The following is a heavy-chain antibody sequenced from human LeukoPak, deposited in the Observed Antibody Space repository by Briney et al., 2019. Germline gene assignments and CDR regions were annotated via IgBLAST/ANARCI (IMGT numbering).Heavy chain of an antibody. CDR1: GFTFSSYA. CDR3: ARDPIQPTRSGSYSGYFDY. CDR2: ISSNGGST. V-gene: IGHV3-64*01. D-gene: IGHD1-26*01. J-gene: IGHJ4*02. Sequence: PGGSLRLSCAASGFTFSSYAMHWVRQAPGKGLEYVSAISSNGGSTYYANSVKGRFTISRDNSKNTLYLQMGSLRAEDMAVYYCARDPIQPTRSGSYSGYFDYWGQGTLVTVSS.